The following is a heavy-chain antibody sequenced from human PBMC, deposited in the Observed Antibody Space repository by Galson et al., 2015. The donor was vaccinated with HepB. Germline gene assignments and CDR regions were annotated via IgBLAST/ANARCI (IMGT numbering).Heavy chain of an antibody. Sequence: CAISGDSVSSNRAAWNWIRQSPSRGLEWLGRTYHRSKWYNEYAVSVTSRITINPDTSKNQFSLQLNSVTPEDTAMYYCARHDDFFGLHDALDIWGQGTMVTVSS. J-gene: IGHJ3*02. D-gene: IGHD3-3*01. CDR1: GDSVSSNRAA. CDR2: TYHRSKWYN. CDR3: ARHDDFFGLHDALDI. V-gene: IGHV6-1*01.